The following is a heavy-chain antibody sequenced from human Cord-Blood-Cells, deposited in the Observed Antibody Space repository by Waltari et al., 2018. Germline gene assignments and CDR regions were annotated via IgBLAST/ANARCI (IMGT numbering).Heavy chain of an antibody. CDR2: INPNSGGT. CDR1: GYTFTCYY. Sequence: QVQLVQSGAEVKKPGASVKVSCTASGYTFTCYYLHWVRQAPGQGLEWMGWINPNSGGTNYAQKFQGWVTMTRDTSISTAYMELSRLRSDDTAVYYCARARYCSSTSCYAFDIWGQGTMVTVSS. D-gene: IGHD2-2*01. J-gene: IGHJ3*02. CDR3: ARARYCSSTSCYAFDI. V-gene: IGHV1-2*04.